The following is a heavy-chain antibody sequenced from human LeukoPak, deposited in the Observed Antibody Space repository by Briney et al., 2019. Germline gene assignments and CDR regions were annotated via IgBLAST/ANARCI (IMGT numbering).Heavy chain of an antibody. CDR3: ARDPPGYSYGCDY. J-gene: IGHJ4*02. CDR1: GFTFSSYE. Sequence: GGSLRLSCAASGFTFSSYEMNWVRQAPGKGLEWVAYISSSGSTINYADSVKGRFTVSRDNAKNSLYVQMSSLRAEDTAVYYCARDPPGYSYGCDYWGQGTLVTVSS. CDR2: ISSSGSTI. V-gene: IGHV3-48*03. D-gene: IGHD5-18*01.